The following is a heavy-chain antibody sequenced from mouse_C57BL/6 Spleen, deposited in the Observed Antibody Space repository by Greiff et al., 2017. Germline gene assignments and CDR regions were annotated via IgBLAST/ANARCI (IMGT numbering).Heavy chain of an antibody. J-gene: IGHJ3*01. CDR3: ARGDWDKAY. CDR2: IHPNSGST. V-gene: IGHV1-64*01. D-gene: IGHD4-1*01. CDR1: GYTFTSYW. Sequence: QVQLQQPGAELVKPGASVKLSCKASGYTFTSYWMHWVKQRPGQGLEWIGMIHPNSGSTNYNEKFKSKATLTVDKSSSTAYMQLSSQTSEDSAVYYCARGDWDKAYWGQGTLVTVSA.